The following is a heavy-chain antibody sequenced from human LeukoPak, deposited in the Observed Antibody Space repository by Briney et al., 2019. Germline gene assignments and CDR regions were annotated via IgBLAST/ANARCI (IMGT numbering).Heavy chain of an antibody. CDR3: ARGQNGHDAFDI. Sequence: SETLSLTCTVSGGSISSYYWSWIRQPPGKGLEWIGYIYYSGSTNYNPSLKSRVTISVDTSKNQFSLKLSSVTAADTAMYYCARGQNGHDAFDIWGQGTMVTVSS. CDR2: IYYSGST. V-gene: IGHV4-59*01. J-gene: IGHJ3*02. CDR1: GGSISSYY. D-gene: IGHD2-8*01.